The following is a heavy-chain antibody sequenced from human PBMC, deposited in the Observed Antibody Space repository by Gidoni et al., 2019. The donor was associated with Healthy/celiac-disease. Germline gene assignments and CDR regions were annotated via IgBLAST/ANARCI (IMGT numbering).Heavy chain of an antibody. CDR2: ISYDGSNK. Sequence: QVQLVESGGGVVQPGRSLRLFCDASGFTFSSDGMHWVRQAPGKGLEWVAVISYDGSNKYYADSVKGRFTISRDNSKNTLYLQMNSLRAEDTAVYYCAKVRYSYGHSVDYWGQGTLVTVSS. V-gene: IGHV3-30*18. D-gene: IGHD5-18*01. CDR3: AKVRYSYGHSVDY. J-gene: IGHJ4*02. CDR1: GFTFSSDG.